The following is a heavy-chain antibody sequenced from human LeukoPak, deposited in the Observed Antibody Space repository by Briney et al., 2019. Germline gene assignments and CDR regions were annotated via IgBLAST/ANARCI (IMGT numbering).Heavy chain of an antibody. CDR1: GGSISSYY. Sequence: PPETLSLTCTVSGGSISSYYWSWIRQPPGKGLEWIGYIYYSGSTNYNPSLKSRVTISVDTSKNQFSLKLSSVTAADTAVYYCARGPTRDNWFDPWGQGTLVTVSS. CDR2: IYYSGST. V-gene: IGHV4-59*01. CDR3: ARGPTRDNWFDP. J-gene: IGHJ5*02.